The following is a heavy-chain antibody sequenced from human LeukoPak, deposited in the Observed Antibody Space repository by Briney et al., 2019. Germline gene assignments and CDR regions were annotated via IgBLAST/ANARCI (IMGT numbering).Heavy chain of an antibody. CDR2: IWYDGSNK. CDR1: GFTFSSYG. Sequence: GRSLRLSCAASGFTFSSYGMHWVRQAPGKGLEWVAVIWYDGSNKYYADSVKGRFTISRDNSKNTLYLQMNSLRAEDTAVYYCAGDGGSGTPRVYFDYWGQGTLVTVSS. CDR3: AGDGGSGTPRVYFDY. V-gene: IGHV3-33*01. J-gene: IGHJ4*02. D-gene: IGHD3-10*01.